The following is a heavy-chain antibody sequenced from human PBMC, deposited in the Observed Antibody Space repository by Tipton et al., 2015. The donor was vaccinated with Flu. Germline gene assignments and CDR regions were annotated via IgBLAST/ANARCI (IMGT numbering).Heavy chain of an antibody. CDR1: GDSIRSSTYY. Sequence: TLSLTCSVSGDSIRSSTYYWGWIRQPPGKGLEWIGYIDNSGTTKYNTSLKSRVTMSADTSKNQFSLKLTSLTVADTAVYYCAREREDGDYSDYWGQGTLVTVSS. CDR2: IDNSGTT. J-gene: IGHJ4*02. D-gene: IGHD4-17*01. V-gene: IGHV4-61*05. CDR3: AREREDGDYSDY.